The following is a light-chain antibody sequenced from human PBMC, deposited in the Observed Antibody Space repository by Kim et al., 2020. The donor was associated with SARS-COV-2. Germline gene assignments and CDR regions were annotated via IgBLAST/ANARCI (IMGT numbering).Light chain of an antibody. CDR2: EAS. Sequence: IVLPQSPATLSLSPGERATLSCRASQSVSNYLAWYQQKPGQAPSLVIYEASKRATGTPARFSGSGSGTDFTLTISSLEPEDFAVYYCHQRSNWPRAFGQGTKVDIK. J-gene: IGKJ1*01. CDR1: QSVSNY. V-gene: IGKV3-11*01. CDR3: HQRSNWPRA.